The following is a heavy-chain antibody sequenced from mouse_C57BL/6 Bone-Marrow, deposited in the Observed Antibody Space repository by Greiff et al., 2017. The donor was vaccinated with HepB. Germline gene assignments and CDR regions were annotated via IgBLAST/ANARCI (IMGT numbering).Heavy chain of an antibody. Sequence: VQLQQPGAELVKPGASVKLSCKASGYTFTSYWMHWVKQRPGQGLEWIGMIHPNSGSTNYNEKFKSKATLTVDKSSSTAYMQLSSLTSEDSAVYYCARRGRIYYGNYYFDDWGQGTTLTGSS. CDR1: GYTFTSYW. CDR2: IHPNSGST. V-gene: IGHV1-64*01. J-gene: IGHJ2*01. D-gene: IGHD2-1*01. CDR3: ARRGRIYYGNYYFDD.